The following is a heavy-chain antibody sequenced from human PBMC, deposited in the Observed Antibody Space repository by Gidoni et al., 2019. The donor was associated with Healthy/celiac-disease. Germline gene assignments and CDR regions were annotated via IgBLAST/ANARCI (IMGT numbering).Heavy chain of an antibody. D-gene: IGHD1-26*01. CDR2: IKQDGSEK. CDR1: GFTFSSYW. J-gene: IGHJ4*02. V-gene: IGHV3-7*01. CDR3: ASGPGA. Sequence: EVQLVESGGGLVQPGGSLRLSCAASGFTFSSYWMSWVRQAPGKGLEWVANIKQDGSEKSYLASVKGRFTLSRDNARTSLYLHMSSLRAEDTAVYYCASGPGAWGQGTLVTVSS.